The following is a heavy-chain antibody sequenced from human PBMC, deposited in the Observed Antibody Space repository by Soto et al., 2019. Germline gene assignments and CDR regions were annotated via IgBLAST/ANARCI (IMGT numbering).Heavy chain of an antibody. D-gene: IGHD3-22*01. CDR2: ISGSGGST. V-gene: IGHV3-23*01. J-gene: IGHJ4*02. Sequence: EVQLLESGGGLVQPGGSLRLSCAASGFTFSSYAMSWVRQAPGKGLEWVSAISGSGGSTYYADSAKGRFTISRDKSKNTLYLQMNSLRAEDTAVYYCAKEGGYDSTGFAPFDYWGQVTLVTVSS. CDR3: AKEGGYDSTGFAPFDY. CDR1: GFTFSSYA.